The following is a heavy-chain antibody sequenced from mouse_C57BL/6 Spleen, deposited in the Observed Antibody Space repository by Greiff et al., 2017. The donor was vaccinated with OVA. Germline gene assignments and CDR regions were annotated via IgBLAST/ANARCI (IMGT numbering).Heavy chain of an antibody. CDR2: INPSNGGT. Sequence: QVQLKQPGTELVKPGASVKLSCKASGYTFTSYSMHWVKQRPGQGLEWIGNINPSNGGTNYNEKFKSKATLTVDKSSSTAYMQLSSLTAEDSAVYYCARFHRYGSSYGYFDVWGTGTTVTVSS. D-gene: IGHD1-1*01. CDR3: ARFHRYGSSYGYFDV. J-gene: IGHJ1*03. CDR1: GYTFTSYS. V-gene: IGHV1-53*01.